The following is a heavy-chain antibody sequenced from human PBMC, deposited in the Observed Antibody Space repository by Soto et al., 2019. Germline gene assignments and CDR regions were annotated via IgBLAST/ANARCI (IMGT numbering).Heavy chain of an antibody. J-gene: IGHJ4*02. V-gene: IGHV1-18*01. CDR3: ARDLGIAAAGTVY. Sequence: ASLKVSCKSSGYTFTSYGITSVRQAPGQGLEWMGWISAYNANTNYAQKLQGRVTMTTDTSTSTACMELRSLRSDDTAVYSCARDLGIAAAGTVYWGQGTLVTVSS. CDR1: GYTFTSYG. D-gene: IGHD6-13*01. CDR2: ISAYNANT.